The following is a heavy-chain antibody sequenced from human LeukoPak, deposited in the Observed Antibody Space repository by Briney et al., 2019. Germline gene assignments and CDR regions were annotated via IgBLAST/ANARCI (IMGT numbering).Heavy chain of an antibody. CDR3: ARRVVSTLIRGRRDDYFDY. J-gene: IGHJ4*02. Sequence: GESLKISCKGSGYSFSSYWIGWVRQMPGKGLEWMGMIYPGDSDTRYSPSFQGQVTISAVKSISTAYLQWSSLKASDTAMYYCARRVVSTLIRGRRDDYFDYWGQGTLVTVSS. V-gene: IGHV5-51*01. CDR1: GYSFSSYW. CDR2: IYPGDSDT. D-gene: IGHD3-10*01.